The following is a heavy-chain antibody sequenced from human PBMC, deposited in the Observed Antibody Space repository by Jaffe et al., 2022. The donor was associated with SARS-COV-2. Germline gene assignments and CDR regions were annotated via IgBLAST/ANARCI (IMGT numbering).Heavy chain of an antibody. CDR2: ISGTSRTI. D-gene: IGHD3-22*01. J-gene: IGHJ5*02. CDR1: GFTFSSQA. Sequence: EVQLVESGGGLVQPGGSLRLSCAASGFTFSSQAMSWVRQAPGKGLQWVTIISGTSRTIYYADSVKGRFTVSRDNSKNTLYLQMNNLRAEDTAIYYCAKKGLIVNGNDWFDPWGQGTLVTVSS. CDR3: AKKGLIVNGNDWFDP. V-gene: IGHV3-23*04.